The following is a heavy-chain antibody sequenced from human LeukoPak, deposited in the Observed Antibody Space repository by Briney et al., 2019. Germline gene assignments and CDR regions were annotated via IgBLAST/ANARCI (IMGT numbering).Heavy chain of an antibody. D-gene: IGHD5-18*01. CDR3: ARSRIQPPYYYYMDV. CDR2: INHSGST. J-gene: IGHJ6*03. V-gene: IGHV4-34*01. Sequence: SETLSLTCAVSGGSFSGYYWSWIRQPPGKGLEWIGQINHSGSTNYNPSLKSRVTISVDTSKNQFSLKLSSVTAADTAVYYCARSRIQPPYYYYMDVWGKGTTVTVSS. CDR1: GGSFSGYY.